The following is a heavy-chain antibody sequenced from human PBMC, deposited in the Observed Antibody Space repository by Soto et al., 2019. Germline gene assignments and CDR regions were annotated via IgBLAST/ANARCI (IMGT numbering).Heavy chain of an antibody. D-gene: IGHD2-15*01. CDR2: ISAYNGNT. Sequence: ASVKVSCKSSGYTFTSYCISWGRRAPGQGLEWMGWISAYNGNTNYAQKLQGRVTMATDTSTSTAYMELRSLRSDDTAVYYCARAQAAIPDLFDYWGQGTLVTVSS. V-gene: IGHV1-18*04. CDR1: GYTFTSYC. CDR3: ARAQAAIPDLFDY. J-gene: IGHJ4*02.